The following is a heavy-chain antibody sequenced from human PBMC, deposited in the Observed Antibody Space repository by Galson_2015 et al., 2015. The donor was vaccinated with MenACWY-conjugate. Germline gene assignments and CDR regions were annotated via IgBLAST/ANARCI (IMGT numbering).Heavy chain of an antibody. CDR2: TKADGSVS. Sequence: SLRLSCKASGFSFNNFWMHWVHHSRGLGLQWISYTKADGSVSKYADSVKGRCTISSDIAKNIVYLQLEGLGDEDTAVYFCERDTNWSGDSWGQGTLVTVSS. CDR3: ERDTNWSGDS. J-gene: IGHJ4*02. V-gene: IGHV3-74*03. CDR1: GFSFNNFW. D-gene: IGHD1-1*01.